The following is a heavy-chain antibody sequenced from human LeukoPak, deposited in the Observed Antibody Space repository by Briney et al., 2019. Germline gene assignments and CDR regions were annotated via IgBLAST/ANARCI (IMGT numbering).Heavy chain of an antibody. CDR2: IYTSGST. J-gene: IGHJ5*02. CDR1: GGSISSYY. V-gene: IGHV4-4*07. Sequence: PSETLSLTCTVSGGSISSYYWSWIRQPAGKGLEWIGRIYTSGSTNYNPSLKSRVTMSVDTSKNQFSLKLSSVTAADTAVYYCASGPHYDILTGWDNWFDPWGLGTLVTVSS. CDR3: ASGPHYDILTGWDNWFDP. D-gene: IGHD3-9*01.